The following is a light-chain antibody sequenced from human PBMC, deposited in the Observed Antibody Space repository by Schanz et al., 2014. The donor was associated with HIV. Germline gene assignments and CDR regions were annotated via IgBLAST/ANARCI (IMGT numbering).Light chain of an antibody. CDR1: QSISRN. CDR2: GAS. V-gene: IGKV3-15*01. CDR3: QQYASSTPGT. J-gene: IGKJ1*01. Sequence: EIVMTQSPATLSVSPGERATLSCRASQSISRNLAWYQQKPGQAPRLLIYGASTRATGIPARFSGSGSGTDFTLTISSLEPEDIAVYYCQQYASSTPGTFGQGTKVEIK.